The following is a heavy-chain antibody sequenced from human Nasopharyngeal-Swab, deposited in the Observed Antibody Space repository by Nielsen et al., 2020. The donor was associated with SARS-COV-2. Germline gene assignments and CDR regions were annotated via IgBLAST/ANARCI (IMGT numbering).Heavy chain of an antibody. Sequence: GGSLRLSCAASGFTVSSNYMNWVRQPPGKGLEWISVLYSGGNTYYAGSVKGRFTISRDNSKSTLYLQMNNLRAEDTAVYYRARSRNYYYYMDVWGKGTTVTVSS. V-gene: IGHV3-66*01. CDR3: ARSRNYYYYMDV. CDR2: LYSGGNT. J-gene: IGHJ6*03. CDR1: GFTVSSNY.